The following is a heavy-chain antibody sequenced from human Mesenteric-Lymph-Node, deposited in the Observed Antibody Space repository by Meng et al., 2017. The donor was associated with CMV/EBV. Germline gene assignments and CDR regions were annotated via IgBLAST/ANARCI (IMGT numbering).Heavy chain of an antibody. V-gene: IGHV3-9*01. J-gene: IGHJ6*02. Sequence: SLKISCAASGFTFSDYNMNWVRQAPGKGLEWVSGIIWGDGRVGYAESVKGRFTISRDKGQNSVFLEMNSLRVEDTALYYCIKDVQPGGAAVWGQGTTVTVSS. CDR2: IIWGDGRV. CDR3: IKDVQPGGAAV. CDR1: GFTFSDYN. D-gene: IGHD1-14*01.